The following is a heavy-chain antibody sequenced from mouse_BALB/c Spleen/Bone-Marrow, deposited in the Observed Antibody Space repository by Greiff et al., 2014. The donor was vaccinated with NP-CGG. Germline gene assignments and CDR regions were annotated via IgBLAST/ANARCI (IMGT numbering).Heavy chain of an antibody. D-gene: IGHD2-10*02. Sequence: QVQLKESGPELVKPGALVKISCKASGYTFTSYDINWVKQRPGKGLEWIGWIYPGDGSTKYNEKFKGKATLTADKSSSTAYMHLSSLTSENSAVYFCARGGGYGNSPWFAYWGQGTLVTVSA. CDR1: GYTFTSYD. CDR2: IYPGDGST. V-gene: IGHV1S56*01. CDR3: ARGGGYGNSPWFAY. J-gene: IGHJ3*01.